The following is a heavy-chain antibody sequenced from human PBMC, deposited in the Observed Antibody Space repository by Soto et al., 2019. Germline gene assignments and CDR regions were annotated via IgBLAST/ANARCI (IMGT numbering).Heavy chain of an antibody. Sequence: PSETLSLTCAVYGGSFSGYYWSWIRQPPGKGLEWIGEINHSGSTNYNPSLKSRVTISVDTSKNQFSLQLNSVTPEDTAVYYCAKGDNLGPYTGYAFDPWGQGTLVTVSS. J-gene: IGHJ5*02. CDR2: INHSGST. D-gene: IGHD2-2*02. V-gene: IGHV4-34*01. CDR3: AKGDNLGPYTGYAFDP. CDR1: GGSFSGYY.